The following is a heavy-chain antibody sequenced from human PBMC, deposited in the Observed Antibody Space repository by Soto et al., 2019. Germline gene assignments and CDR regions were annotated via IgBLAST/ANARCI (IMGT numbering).Heavy chain of an antibody. CDR2: INPSGGST. CDR1: GYAFTSYY. V-gene: IGHV1-46*01. J-gene: IGHJ5*02. CDR3: ARSNMDGYTVVTPRPNNWFDP. D-gene: IGHD2-21*02. Sequence: ASVKVSCKASGYAFTSYYMHWVRQAPGQGLEWMGIINPSGGSTSYAQKFQGRVTMTRDTSTSTVYMELSSLRSEDTAVYYCARSNMDGYTVVTPRPNNWFDPWRQGTLVTVSS.